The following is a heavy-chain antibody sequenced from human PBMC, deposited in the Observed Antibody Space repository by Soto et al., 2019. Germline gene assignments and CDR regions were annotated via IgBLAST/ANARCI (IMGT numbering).Heavy chain of an antibody. Sequence: EVQLLESGGGLVQPGGSLRLSCAASQFTFSYYAMGWVRQAPGKGLEWVSLISGAGGSTNYADSVKGRFAISRDNSENTLYLQLNSLCAEDTAVYYCEKGRPPFDLWGRGTLVIVSS. CDR3: EKGRPPFDL. D-gene: IGHD6-6*01. J-gene: IGHJ2*01. CDR1: QFTFSYYA. CDR2: ISGAGGST. V-gene: IGHV3-23*01.